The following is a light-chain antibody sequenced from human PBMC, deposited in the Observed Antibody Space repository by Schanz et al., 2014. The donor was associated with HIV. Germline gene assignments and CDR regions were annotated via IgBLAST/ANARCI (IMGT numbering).Light chain of an antibody. Sequence: EIVLTQSPATLSVSPGERATLSCRASQSVSTNLAWYQQKPGQAPRLLIFDASNRATGIPDRFSGGESGTDFTLTISSLEPEDFAVYYCQYFGNSGGTFGGGTKVEIK. V-gene: IGKV3-20*01. CDR2: DAS. CDR3: QYFGNSGGT. CDR1: QSVSTN. J-gene: IGKJ4*01.